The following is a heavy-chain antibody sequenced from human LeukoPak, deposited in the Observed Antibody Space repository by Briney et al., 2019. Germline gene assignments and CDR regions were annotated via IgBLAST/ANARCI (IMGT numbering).Heavy chain of an antibody. J-gene: IGHJ4*02. CDR3: AKDRSVAYYYDSSGYYLGNY. D-gene: IGHD3-22*01. CDR1: GFTFSRYA. CDR2: ISGSGGST. V-gene: IGHV3-23*01. Sequence: PGGSLRLSCAASGFTFSRYAMSWVRQAPGKGLEWVSAISGSGGSTYYADSVKGRFTISRDNSKNTLYLQMNSLRAEDTAVYYCAKDRSVAYYYDSSGYYLGNYWGQGTLVTVSS.